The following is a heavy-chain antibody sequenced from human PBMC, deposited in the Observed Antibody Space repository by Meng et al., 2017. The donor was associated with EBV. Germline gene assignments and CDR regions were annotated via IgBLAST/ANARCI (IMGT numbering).Heavy chain of an antibody. CDR2: LIPMVGAP. Sequence: VQWLQAGAEVKKPGSSVKVSCRTSGGTFRSDAVSGVRQAPGQGLEWMGGLIPMVGAPHYAQKFQGRVTIIADESTSTHSMELNSLRSEDTAMYYCASESGRGFTPDYWGQGTLVTVSS. J-gene: IGHJ4*02. D-gene: IGHD3-10*01. V-gene: IGHV1-69*01. CDR3: ASESGRGFTPDY. CDR1: GGTFRSDA.